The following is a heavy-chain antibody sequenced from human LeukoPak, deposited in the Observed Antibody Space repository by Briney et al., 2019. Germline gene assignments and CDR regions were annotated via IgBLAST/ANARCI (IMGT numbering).Heavy chain of an antibody. Sequence: GGSLRLSCVVSGFTLSSDWMSWVRQAPGKGLEWVANIKKDGIEKYYVESVKGRFTISRDNAKNSLYLRMNSLRAEDTAVYYCARGRYSSRSGGYYFDIRGQGTLVTVSS. CDR3: ARGRYSSRSGGYYFDI. V-gene: IGHV3-7*01. J-gene: IGHJ4*02. D-gene: IGHD2-2*01. CDR1: GFTLSSDW. CDR2: IKKDGIEK.